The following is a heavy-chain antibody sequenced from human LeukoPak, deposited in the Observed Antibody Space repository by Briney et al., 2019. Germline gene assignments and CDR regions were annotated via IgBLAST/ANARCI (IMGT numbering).Heavy chain of an antibody. CDR2: ISSSSSYI. D-gene: IGHD4-17*01. CDR1: GFTFSSYS. V-gene: IGHV3-21*01. CDR3: ARDGDYGDYLDY. J-gene: IGHJ4*02. Sequence: GGSLRLSCAASGFTFSSYSMNWGRQAPGKGLEWVSSISSSSSYIYYADSVKGRFTISRDNAKNSLYLQMNSLRAEDTAVYYCARDGDYGDYLDYWGQGTLVTVSS.